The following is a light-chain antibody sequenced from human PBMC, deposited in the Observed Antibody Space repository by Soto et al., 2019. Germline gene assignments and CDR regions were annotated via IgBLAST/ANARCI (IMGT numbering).Light chain of an antibody. CDR1: QSVLTNSNNKNY. CDR2: WAS. Sequence: DIVMTQSPDSLAVSLGERATINCRSSQSVLTNSNNKNYLAWYQQKPGQHPKLLISWASTRESGVPDRFSGSGSGTDFTLTISSLQDEDVAVYYCQQYYGTTWTFGQGTKVEVK. CDR3: QQYYGTTWT. J-gene: IGKJ1*01. V-gene: IGKV4-1*01.